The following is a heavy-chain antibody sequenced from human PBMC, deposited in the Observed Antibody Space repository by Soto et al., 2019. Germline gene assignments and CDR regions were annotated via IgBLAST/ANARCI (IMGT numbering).Heavy chain of an antibody. D-gene: IGHD2-15*01. V-gene: IGHV3-30*18. CDR3: AKHGEMVVVAAYFNYYYYMDV. Sequence: PGGSLRLSCAASGFTFSSYGMHWVRQAPGKGLEWVAVISYDGSNKYYADSVKGRFTISRDNSKNTLYLQMNSLRAEDTAVYYCAKHGEMVVVAAYFNYYYYMDVWGKGTTVTVSS. J-gene: IGHJ6*03. CDR1: GFTFSSYG. CDR2: ISYDGSNK.